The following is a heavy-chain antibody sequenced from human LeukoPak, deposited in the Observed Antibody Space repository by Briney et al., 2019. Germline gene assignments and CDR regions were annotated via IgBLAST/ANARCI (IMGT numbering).Heavy chain of an antibody. D-gene: IGHD2-2*01. V-gene: IGHV4-30-4*01. J-gene: IGHJ4*02. Sequence: SQTLSLTCTVSGGSISSGDYYCSWIRQPPGKGLEWIGYIYYSGSTYYNPSLKSRVTISVDTSKNQFSLKLSSVTAADTAVYYCARENDVVPTPGPRLGTFDYWGQGTLVTVSS. CDR1: GGSISSGDYY. CDR2: IYYSGST. CDR3: ARENDVVPTPGPRLGTFDY.